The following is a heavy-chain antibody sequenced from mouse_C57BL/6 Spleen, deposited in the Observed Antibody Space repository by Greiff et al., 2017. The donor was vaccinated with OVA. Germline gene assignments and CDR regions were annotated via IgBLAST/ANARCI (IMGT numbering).Heavy chain of an antibody. CDR2: INPGSGGT. V-gene: IGHV1-54*01. D-gene: IGHD4-1*02. J-gene: IGHJ2*01. Sequence: VQLQESGAELVRPGTSVKVSCKASGYAFTNYLIEWVKQRPGQGLEWIGVINPGSGGTNYNEKFKGKATLTADKSSSTAYMQLSSLTSEDSAVYCCARSTGTEFEYWGQGTTLTVAS. CDR3: ARSTGTEFEY. CDR1: GYAFTNYL.